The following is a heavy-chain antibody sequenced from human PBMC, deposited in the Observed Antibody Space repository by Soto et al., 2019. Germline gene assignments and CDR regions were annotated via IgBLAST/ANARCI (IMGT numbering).Heavy chain of an antibody. CDR1: GFTFSDYD. CDR3: ARMGPRAARPTY. J-gene: IGHJ4*02. V-gene: IGHV3-11*01. Sequence: VQLAETGGGLVEPGGYLRVSCAASGFTFSDYDMSWIRQAPGKGLEWISFVSSSGTTMYYADSVKGRFTISRDNAKNSLYLQMNSLRAEDTAVYYCARMGPRAARPTYWGQGTLVPVSS. CDR2: VSSSGTTM. D-gene: IGHD6-6*01.